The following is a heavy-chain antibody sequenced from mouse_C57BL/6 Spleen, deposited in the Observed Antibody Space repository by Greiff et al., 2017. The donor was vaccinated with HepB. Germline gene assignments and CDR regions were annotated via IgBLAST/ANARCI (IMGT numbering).Heavy chain of an antibody. V-gene: IGHV1-54*01. D-gene: IGHD2-5*01. CDR2: INPGSGDT. J-gene: IGHJ2*01. CDR1: GYAFTNYL. Sequence: QVQLQQSGAELVRPGTSVKVSCKASGYAFTNYLIEWVKQRPGQGLEWIGVINPGSGDTNYNEKFKGKATLTADKSSSTAYMQLSSLTSEDSAVYFCARDSNFDYWGQGTTLTVSS. CDR3: ARDSNFDY.